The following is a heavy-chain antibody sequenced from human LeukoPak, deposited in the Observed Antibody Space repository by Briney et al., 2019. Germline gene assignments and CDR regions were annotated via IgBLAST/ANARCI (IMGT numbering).Heavy chain of an antibody. CDR3: ARGVTYYYGSGSYPDY. Sequence: RSSETLSLTCIVSGDSVSSGSYYWGWIRQPPGKGLEWIGNIYYSGNTYYNPSLKSRVIMSVETSKNQFSLKLSSVSAADTAVYYCARGVTYYYGSGSYPDYWGQGTLVTVSS. CDR2: IYYSGNT. D-gene: IGHD3-10*01. J-gene: IGHJ4*02. V-gene: IGHV4-39*07. CDR1: GDSVSSGSYY.